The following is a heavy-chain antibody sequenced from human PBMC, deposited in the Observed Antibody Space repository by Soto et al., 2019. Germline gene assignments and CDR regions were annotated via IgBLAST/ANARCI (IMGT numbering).Heavy chain of an antibody. CDR3: ARAPVEDIVVIPAARGWFDP. J-gene: IGHJ5*02. D-gene: IGHD2-2*01. V-gene: IGHV3-49*04. CDR2: IRSKAYGGTT. CDR1: GFTFGDYA. Sequence: EVQLVESGGGLVQPGRSLRLSCTASGFTFGDYAMSWVRQAPGKGLEWVGFIRSKAYGGTTEYAASVKGRFTISRDNSKNTLFLQMISLRPEDTAVYYCARAPVEDIVVIPAARGWFDPWGQGTLVTVSS.